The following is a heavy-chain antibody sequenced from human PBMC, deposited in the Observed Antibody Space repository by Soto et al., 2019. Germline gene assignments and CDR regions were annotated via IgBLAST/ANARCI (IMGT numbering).Heavy chain of an antibody. V-gene: IGHV1-18*01. CDR2: ISAYNGKT. D-gene: IGHD4-17*01. CDR1: GYTFTSYG. CDR3: ARGTTVETRNY. Sequence: GASVKVSCKASGYTFTSYGISWVRQAPGQGLEWMGWISAYNGKTNYAQKLQGRVTMTTDTSTSTAFLELGSLGFYDKGVYYCARGTTVETRNYWGQGTLVTVSS. J-gene: IGHJ4*02.